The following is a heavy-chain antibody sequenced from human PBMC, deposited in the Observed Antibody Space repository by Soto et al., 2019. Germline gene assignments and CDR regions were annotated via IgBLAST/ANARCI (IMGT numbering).Heavy chain of an antibody. CDR2: IIPIFGTA. Sequence: SVKVSCKASGGTFSSYAINWVRQAPGQGLEWMGGIIPIFGTANYAQKFQGRVTITADESTSTAYMELSSLRSEDTAVYYCAREGLIAVAGSGLGYYGMDVWGQGTTVTVSS. J-gene: IGHJ6*02. V-gene: IGHV1-69*13. CDR3: AREGLIAVAGSGLGYYGMDV. CDR1: GGTFSSYA. D-gene: IGHD6-19*01.